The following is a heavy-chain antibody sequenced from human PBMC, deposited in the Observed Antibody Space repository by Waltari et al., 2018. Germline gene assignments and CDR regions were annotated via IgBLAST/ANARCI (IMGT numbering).Heavy chain of an antibody. J-gene: IGHJ4*02. D-gene: IGHD3-3*01. Sequence: QVQLQESGPGLVKPSETLSLTCAVSGYSISSGYYWGWIRQPPGKGLEWIGSIYHSGSTYYIPSLKSRVTISVDTSKNQFSLKLSSVTAADTAVYYCASGYDFWSGYRFDYWGQGTLVTVSS. CDR1: GYSISSGYY. CDR3: ASGYDFWSGYRFDY. CDR2: IYHSGST. V-gene: IGHV4-38-2*01.